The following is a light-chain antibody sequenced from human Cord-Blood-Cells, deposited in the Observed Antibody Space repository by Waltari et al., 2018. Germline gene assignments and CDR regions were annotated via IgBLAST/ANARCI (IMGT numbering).Light chain of an antibody. Sequence: DIQMTQTPSSLSASVGDRVTITCRASQSISSYLNWYQQKPGKAPKLLIYAASSLQSGVPSRFSCSGSGTDFTLTISSLQPEDFATYYCQQSDSTPLTVGGGTKVEIK. CDR2: AAS. V-gene: IGKV1-39*01. CDR3: QQSDSTPLT. CDR1: QSISSY. J-gene: IGKJ4*01.